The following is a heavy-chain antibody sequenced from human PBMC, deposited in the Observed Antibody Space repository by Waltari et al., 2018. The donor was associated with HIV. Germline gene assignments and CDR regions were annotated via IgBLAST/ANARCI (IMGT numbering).Heavy chain of an antibody. V-gene: IGHV1-2*02. CDR1: RFTFTAYY. Sequence: QVQLVQSGAEVKKPGASVKVSCTASRFTFTAYYVHWVRQAPGQGLEWMGGINPKSGVTHFAQNFQGRINMTRDTSIKTAYLELSRLQSDDTAVYYCARDWWQLPSGGYFFDYWGQGTLVTVSS. CDR2: INPKSGVT. D-gene: IGHD2-15*01. J-gene: IGHJ4*02. CDR3: ARDWWQLPSGGYFFDY.